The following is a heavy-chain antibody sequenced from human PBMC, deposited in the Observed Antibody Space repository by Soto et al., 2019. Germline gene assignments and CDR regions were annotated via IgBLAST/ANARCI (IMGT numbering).Heavy chain of an antibody. J-gene: IGHJ6*02. CDR1: GFTFNNYG. V-gene: IGHV3-30*18. CDR2: LSYDGSNK. D-gene: IGHD3-3*01. CDR3: AKGGGNYDFSRYGLDV. Sequence: QVQLVESGGGVVQPGRSLRVSCAASGFTFNNYGMHWVRQAPGKGLEWVALLSYDGSNKYYADSVKGRFTLSRDNSKNALYLQMSSLGAEDTGVYYCAKGGGNYDFSRYGLDVWGQGTTVTVSS.